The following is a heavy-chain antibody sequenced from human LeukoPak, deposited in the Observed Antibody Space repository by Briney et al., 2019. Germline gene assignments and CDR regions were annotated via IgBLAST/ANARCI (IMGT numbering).Heavy chain of an antibody. J-gene: IGHJ4*02. CDR3: PRHLGADILTGFDY. CDR2: IDPSDSYT. CDR1: GYSFTSYW. V-gene: IGHV5-10-1*01. Sequence: GESLKISCKGSGYSFTSYWISWVRQMPGKGLEWMGRIDPSDSYTNYSPSFQGHVTISADKSISTAYLQWSSLKASDTAMYYCPRHLGADILTGFDYWGQGTLVTVSS. D-gene: IGHD3-9*01.